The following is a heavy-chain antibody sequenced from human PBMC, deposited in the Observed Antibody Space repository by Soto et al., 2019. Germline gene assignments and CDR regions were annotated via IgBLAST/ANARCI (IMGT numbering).Heavy chain of an antibody. CDR3: ARDNYGDYDY. Sequence: SETLSLTCSVSGGSISSGYYYWSWVRQPPGKGLEWIGNIYYSGNTYYNPSLKSRVTISVDTSKNQFSLKLSSVTAADTAVYYCARDNYGDYDYWGQGTLVTVSS. CDR2: IYYSGNT. D-gene: IGHD4-17*01. J-gene: IGHJ4*02. V-gene: IGHV4-30-4*01. CDR1: GGSISSGYYY.